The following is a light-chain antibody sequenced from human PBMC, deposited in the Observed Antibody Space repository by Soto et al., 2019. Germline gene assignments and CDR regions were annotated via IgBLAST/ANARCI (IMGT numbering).Light chain of an antibody. J-gene: IGKJ4*01. V-gene: IGKV1-5*03. CDR3: QQYNSPPLT. CDR2: KAS. Sequence: DIKMTQSPSTLYASVGDRVTITCRASQSIGASLAWYQQKPGKAPNLLIYKASSLESGVPSRFSGSGSGTEFTLTISTLQPDDFATYYCQQYNSPPLTFGGGTKVEIK. CDR1: QSIGAS.